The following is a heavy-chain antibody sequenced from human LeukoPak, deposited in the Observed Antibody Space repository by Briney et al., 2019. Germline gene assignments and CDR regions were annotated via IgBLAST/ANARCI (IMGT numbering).Heavy chain of an antibody. J-gene: IGHJ6*02. CDR2: IRHDGREK. CDR3: AWGMDV. V-gene: IGHV3-7*04. Sequence: GGSLRLSCAASGFIFSSYWMTWVRQAPGKAPEWVANIRHDGREKYYVGSVKGRFIISRDNAKNSLYLQMNSLRLEDTATYYCAWGMDVWGQGTTVTVSS. CDR1: GFIFSSYW.